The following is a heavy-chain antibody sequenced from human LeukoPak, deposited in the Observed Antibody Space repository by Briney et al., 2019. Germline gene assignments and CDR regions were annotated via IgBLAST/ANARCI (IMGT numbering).Heavy chain of an antibody. CDR3: VRGGFYRYSGTSGDY. D-gene: IGHD1-26*01. V-gene: IGHV3-7*01. J-gene: IGHJ4*02. CDR2: IKQDGSEK. CDR1: GFTFSSYG. Sequence: GGSLRLSCAASGFTFSSYGMSWVRQAPGKGLEWVANIKQDGSEKYYVDSVKGRFTISRDNAKNSLYLQMNSLRAEDTAVYYCVRGGFYRYSGTSGDYWGQGSQVTVSS.